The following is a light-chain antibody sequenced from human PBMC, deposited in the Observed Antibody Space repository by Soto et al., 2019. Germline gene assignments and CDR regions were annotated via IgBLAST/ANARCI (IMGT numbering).Light chain of an antibody. CDR1: SSDVGAYDY. Sequence: QSVLTQPPSASGSPGQSVTISCTGTSSDVGAYDYVSWYQQHPGKAPKLMIYEINKRPSGVPDRFSGSKSGNTASLTVSGLQAEDEADYYCSSFADSNNFPYVFXTGTKLTVL. V-gene: IGLV2-8*01. J-gene: IGLJ1*01. CDR2: EIN. CDR3: SSFADSNNFPYV.